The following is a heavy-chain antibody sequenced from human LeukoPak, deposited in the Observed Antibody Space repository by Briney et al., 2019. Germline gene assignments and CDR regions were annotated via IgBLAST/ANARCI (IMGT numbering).Heavy chain of an antibody. CDR2: INPSGGST. D-gene: IGHD6-6*01. CDR3: ATLLSIAAPPSAFDI. V-gene: IGHV1-46*01. CDR1: GYTFTSYY. Sequence: ASVKVSCKASGYTFTSYYMHWVRQAPGQGLEWMGIINPSGGSTSYAQKFQGRVTMTRDTSTSTVYMELSSLRSEDTAVYYCATLLSIAAPPSAFDIWGQGTMVTVSS. J-gene: IGHJ3*02.